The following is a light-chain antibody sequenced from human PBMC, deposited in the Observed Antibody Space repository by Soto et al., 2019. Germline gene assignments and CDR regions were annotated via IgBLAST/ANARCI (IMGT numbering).Light chain of an antibody. CDR1: ESVSSY. J-gene: IGKJ3*01. Sequence: EIVLTQSPATLSLSPGERATLSCRASESVSSYLVWYQQKPGQAPRLLIYDASNRATGIPARFSGSGSGTHLTLTVRSLEPEDFAVYYCQQRSNWPFTCGPGTKVEIK. CDR3: QQRSNWPFT. V-gene: IGKV3-11*01. CDR2: DAS.